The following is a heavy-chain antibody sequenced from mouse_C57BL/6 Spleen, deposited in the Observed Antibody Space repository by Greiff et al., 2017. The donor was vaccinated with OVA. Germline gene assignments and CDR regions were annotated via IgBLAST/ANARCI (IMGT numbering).Heavy chain of an antibody. V-gene: IGHV5-16*01. CDR2: INYDGSST. J-gene: IGHJ1*03. Sequence: EVKLVESEGGLVQPGSSMKLSCTASGFTFSDYYMAWVRQVPEKGLEWVANINYDGSSTYYLDSLKSRFIISRDNAKNILYLQMSSLKSEDTATYYCARDHASSWYFDVWGTGTTVTVSS. CDR3: ARDHASSWYFDV. CDR1: GFTFSDYY.